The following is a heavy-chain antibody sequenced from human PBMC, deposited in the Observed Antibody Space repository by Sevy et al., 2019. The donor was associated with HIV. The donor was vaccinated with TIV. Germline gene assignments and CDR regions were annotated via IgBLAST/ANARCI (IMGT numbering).Heavy chain of an antibody. V-gene: IGHV4-34*01. CDR2: INHSGST. CDR3: ARGHGIVVVPAAYYYYYGMDV. J-gene: IGHJ6*02. CDR1: GGSFSGYY. D-gene: IGHD2-2*01. Sequence: SETLSLTCAVYGGSFSGYYWSWIRQPPGKGLEWIEEINHSGSTNYNPSLKSRVTISVDTPKNQFSLKLRSVTAADTAVYYCARGHGIVVVPAAYYYYYGMDVWGQGTTVTVSS.